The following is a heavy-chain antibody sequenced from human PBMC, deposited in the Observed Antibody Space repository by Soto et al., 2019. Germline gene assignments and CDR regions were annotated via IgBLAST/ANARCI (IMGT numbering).Heavy chain of an antibody. Sequence: ASGKVSCKVSGYTLTELSMHWVRQAPGKGLEWMGGFDPEDGETIYAQKFQGRVTMTEDTSTDTAYMELSSLRSEDTAVYYCATVSGSWSEPYFDYWGQGTLVTVSS. V-gene: IGHV1-24*01. CDR3: ATVSGSWSEPYFDY. J-gene: IGHJ4*02. D-gene: IGHD6-13*01. CDR2: FDPEDGET. CDR1: GYTLTELS.